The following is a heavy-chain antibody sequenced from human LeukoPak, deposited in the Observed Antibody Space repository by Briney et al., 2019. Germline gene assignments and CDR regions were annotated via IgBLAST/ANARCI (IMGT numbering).Heavy chain of an antibody. CDR1: GFTFSTYY. CDR3: ARRGGYSGHHFGGGIEGYLDY. Sequence: GGSLRLSCAASGFTFSTYYINWVRQAPGKGLEWVSVIETGDKASYSDSVKGRFTISRDDSNKMVFLERKSGRVEDTAVYYCARRGGYSGHHFGGGIEGYLDYWGQGTVVTVSS. CDR2: IETGDKA. D-gene: IGHD5-12*01. J-gene: IGHJ4*02. V-gene: IGHV3-53*01.